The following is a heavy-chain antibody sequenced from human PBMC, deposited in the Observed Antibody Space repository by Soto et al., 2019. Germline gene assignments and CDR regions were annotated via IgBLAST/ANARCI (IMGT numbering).Heavy chain of an antibody. J-gene: IGHJ3*02. CDR1: GFTFSSYG. CDR2: IWYDGSNK. V-gene: IGHV3-33*01. CDR3: ARGNYLGAFDI. D-gene: IGHD3-10*01. Sequence: QVQLVESGGGVVQPGRSLRLSCAASGFTFSSYGMHWVRQAPGKGLEWVAVIWYDGSNKYYADSVKGRFTISRDNSKNTLYLQMNSLRVEDTAVYYCARGNYLGAFDIWGQGTMVTVSS.